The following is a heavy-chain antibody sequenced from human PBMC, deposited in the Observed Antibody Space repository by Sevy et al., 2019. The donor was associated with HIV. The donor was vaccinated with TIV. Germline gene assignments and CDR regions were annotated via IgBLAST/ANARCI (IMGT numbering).Heavy chain of an antibody. D-gene: IGHD6-6*01. CDR2: INHSGIT. CDR3: VRQDLATAAPRPY. V-gene: IGHV4-34*01. Sequence: SETLSLTCTAHGEPFSGYYWSWIRQPPGKGLEWIGEINHSGITHYNPSLMSRVTLSVDTSKNHFSLKLSSVTAADTAVHYCVRQDLATAAPRPYWGQGSLVTVSS. CDR1: GEPFSGYY. J-gene: IGHJ4*02.